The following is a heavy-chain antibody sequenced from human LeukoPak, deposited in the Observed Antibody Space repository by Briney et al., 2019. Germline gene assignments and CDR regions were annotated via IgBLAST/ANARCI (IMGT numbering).Heavy chain of an antibody. D-gene: IGHD1-26*01. CDR1: GFTFSIYG. Sequence: PGGSLRPSCAASGFTFSIYGMSWVRQAPGKGLEWVSAIRTGGDSTYYADSVKGRFTISRDNSKDTLYLQMNSLRAEDTAVYYCAKPRPGGATEPFDSWGQGTPVTVSS. J-gene: IGHJ4*02. CDR2: IRTGGDST. V-gene: IGHV3-23*01. CDR3: AKPRPGGATEPFDS.